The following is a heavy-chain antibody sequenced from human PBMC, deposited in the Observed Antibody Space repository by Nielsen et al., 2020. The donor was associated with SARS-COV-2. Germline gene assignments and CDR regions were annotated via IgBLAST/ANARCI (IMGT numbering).Heavy chain of an antibody. J-gene: IGHJ6*03. Sequence: GESLKISCAASGFSFNNYGMHWVRQAPGKGLEWVAVIWYDGSNKYYADSVKGRFTISRDNSKNTLYLQMNSLRAEDTAVYYCARRGSGLGHMDVWGKGTTVTVSS. CDR3: ARRGSGLGHMDV. CDR2: IWYDGSNK. CDR1: GFSFNNYG. D-gene: IGHD3-22*01. V-gene: IGHV3-33*08.